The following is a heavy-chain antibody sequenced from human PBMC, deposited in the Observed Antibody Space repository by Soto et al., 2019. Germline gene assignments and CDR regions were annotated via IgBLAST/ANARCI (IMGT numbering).Heavy chain of an antibody. J-gene: IGHJ5*02. CDR3: ARELRFLGFDP. D-gene: IGHD3-3*01. CDR1: GFTFSSYE. Sequence: EVQLVESGGGLVQPGGSLRLSCAASGFTFSSYEMNWVRQAPGKGLEWVSYISSSGSTIYYADSVKGRFTISRDNAKNSLYLQMNSLRAEDTAVYYCARELRFLGFDPWGQGTLVTVSS. CDR2: ISSSGSTI. V-gene: IGHV3-48*03.